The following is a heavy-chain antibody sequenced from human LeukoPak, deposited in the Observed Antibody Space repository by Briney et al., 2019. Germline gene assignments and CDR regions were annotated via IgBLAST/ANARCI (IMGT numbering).Heavy chain of an antibody. CDR3: ARAVYASSGPYAFDI. J-gene: IGHJ3*02. V-gene: IGHV5-51*01. CDR2: IYPGDSDT. D-gene: IGHD3-22*01. Sequence: GESLKISCKGSGYSFTSYWIGWVRQMPGKGLEWMGIIYPGDSDTRYSPSFQGQVTISADKSISTAYLQWSSLKASDTAMYYCARAVYASSGPYAFDIWGQGTMVTVYS. CDR1: GYSFTSYW.